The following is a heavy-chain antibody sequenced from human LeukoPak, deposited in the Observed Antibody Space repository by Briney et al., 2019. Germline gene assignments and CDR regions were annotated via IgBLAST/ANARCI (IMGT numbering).Heavy chain of an antibody. V-gene: IGHV4-59*01. CDR2: IYYSGST. Sequence: SETLSLTCTVSGGSISSYYWSWIRQPPGKGLEWIGYIYYSGSTNYNPSLKSRVTISVDTSKNQFPLKLSSVTAADTAVYYCARGPAGIPRDIWGQGTMVTVSS. D-gene: IGHD3-10*01. CDR1: GGSISSYY. J-gene: IGHJ3*02. CDR3: ARGPAGIPRDI.